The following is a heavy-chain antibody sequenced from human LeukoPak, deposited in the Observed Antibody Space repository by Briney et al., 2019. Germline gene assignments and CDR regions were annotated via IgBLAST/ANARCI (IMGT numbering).Heavy chain of an antibody. J-gene: IGHJ4*02. D-gene: IGHD5/OR15-5a*01. CDR2: ISSSSSTI. CDR1: GFTFSFSSYS. CDR3: ASSYAASTRYDY. V-gene: IGHV3-48*04. Sequence: GGSLRLSCAASGFTFSFSSYSMNWVRQAPGKGLEWVSYISSSSSTIYYADSVKGRFTISRDNAKNSLYLQMNSLRAEDTAVYYCASSYAASTRYDYWGQGTLVSVSS.